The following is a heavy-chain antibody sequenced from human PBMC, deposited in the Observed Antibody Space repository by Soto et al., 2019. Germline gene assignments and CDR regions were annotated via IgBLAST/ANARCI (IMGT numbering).Heavy chain of an antibody. V-gene: IGHV4-61*05. CDR1: GGSISSSSYY. CDR2: IYYSGST. J-gene: IGHJ5*02. CDR3: ARVKRSTSRLDP. Sequence: SETLSLTCTVSGGSISSSSYYWGWIRQPPGKGLEWIGYIYYSGSTSYNPSLQTGVTISVDTSKNQFSLKLTSVTPADTAIYYCARVKRSTSRLDPWGQGTLVTVSS. D-gene: IGHD1-26*01.